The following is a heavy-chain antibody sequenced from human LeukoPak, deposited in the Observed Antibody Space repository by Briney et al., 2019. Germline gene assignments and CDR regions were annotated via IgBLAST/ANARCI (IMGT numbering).Heavy chain of an antibody. CDR1: GFTFNNYA. CDR2: ISYDGSNK. V-gene: IGHV3-30*04. Sequence: GGSLRLSCAASGFTFNNYAMHWVRQAPGKGLEWVAVISYDGSNKYYADSVKGRFTISRDNSKNTLYLQMNSLRAEDTAVYYCAKDMGEWGQGTLVTVSS. J-gene: IGHJ4*02. D-gene: IGHD3-16*01. CDR3: AKDMGE.